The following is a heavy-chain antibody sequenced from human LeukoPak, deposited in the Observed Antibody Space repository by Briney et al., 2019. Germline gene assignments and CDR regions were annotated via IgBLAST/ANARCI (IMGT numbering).Heavy chain of an antibody. J-gene: IGHJ4*02. Sequence: ASVKVSCKASGYTFTSYGISWVRQAPGQGLEWMGRIIPILGIANYAQKFQGRVTITADKSTSTAYMELSSLRSEDTAVYYCARGGGYNYNYFDYWGQGTLVAVSS. D-gene: IGHD5-24*01. CDR3: ARGGGYNYNYFDY. CDR2: IIPILGIA. V-gene: IGHV1-69*04. CDR1: GYTFTSYG.